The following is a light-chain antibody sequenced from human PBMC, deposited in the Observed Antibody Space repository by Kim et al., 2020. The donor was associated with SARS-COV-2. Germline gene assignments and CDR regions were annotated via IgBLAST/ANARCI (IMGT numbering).Light chain of an antibody. CDR2: DNN. J-gene: IGLJ2*01. Sequence: GQKRTSSCAGSSSNIGNNYVSWYQQLPGTAPKLLIYDNNQRPSGIPDRFSGSKSGTSATLGITGLQTGDEADYYCGTWDSSLSAVVFGGGTQLTVL. V-gene: IGLV1-51*01. CDR3: GTWDSSLSAVV. CDR1: SSNIGNNY.